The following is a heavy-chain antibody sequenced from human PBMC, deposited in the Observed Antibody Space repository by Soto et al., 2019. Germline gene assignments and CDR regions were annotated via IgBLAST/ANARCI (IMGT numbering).Heavy chain of an antibody. V-gene: IGHV3-23*01. CDR2: ISGSGGST. CDR3: AKGRLARYTSFDY. Sequence: GGPLVLSRSASGFTFSDHAVSWVSQAPGKGLEWVSAISGSGGSTYYADSVKGRFTISRDNSKNTLYLQMNSLRAEDTAVYYCAKGRLARYTSFDYWGQGTLVTVSS. D-gene: IGHD3-16*02. J-gene: IGHJ4*02. CDR1: GFTFSDHA.